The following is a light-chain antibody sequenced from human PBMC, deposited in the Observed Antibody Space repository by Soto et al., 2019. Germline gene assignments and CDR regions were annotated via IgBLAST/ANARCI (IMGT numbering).Light chain of an antibody. J-gene: IGKJ4*01. CDR3: QKSNSSPPT. V-gene: IGKV1-39*01. CDR2: AAS. CDR1: QSITNY. Sequence: EIQMTQSPSALSASVGYIGTITCRASQSITNYLNWYQHKPGQAPNLLIYAASTLQAGVPSRFRGSGSGTDFTLTISSMQHEDFATYFCQKSNSSPPTFGGGTKV.